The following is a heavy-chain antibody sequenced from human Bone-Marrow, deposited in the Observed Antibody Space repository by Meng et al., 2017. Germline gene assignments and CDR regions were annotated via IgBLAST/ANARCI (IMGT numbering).Heavy chain of an antibody. J-gene: IGHJ4*02. V-gene: IGHV4-34*01. Sequence: QVQLQQWGAGVLKPSESLFPPCAVDGGSFSGYYWSWIRQPPGKGLEWIGEINHSGSTNYNPSLKSRVTISVDTSKNQFSLKLSSVTAADTAVYYCARGGYCSGGSCNWGQGTLVTVSS. CDR3: ARGGYCSGGSCN. CDR2: INHSGST. CDR1: GGSFSGYY. D-gene: IGHD2-15*01.